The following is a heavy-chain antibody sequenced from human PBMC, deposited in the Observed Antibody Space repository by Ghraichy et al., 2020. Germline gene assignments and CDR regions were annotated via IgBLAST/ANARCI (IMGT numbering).Heavy chain of an antibody. CDR2: ISGSGGST. CDR1: GFTFSSYA. J-gene: IGHJ3*02. D-gene: IGHD3-22*01. V-gene: IGHV3-23*01. Sequence: GESLNISCAASGFTFSSYAMSWVRQAPGKGLEWVSAISGSGGSTYYADSVKGRFTISRDNSKNTLYLQMNSLRAEDTAVYYCAKDSTRAGYYYDSSGYYYRPAPAFDIWAKGQWSPSLQ. CDR3: AKDSTRAGYYYDSSGYYYRPAPAFDI.